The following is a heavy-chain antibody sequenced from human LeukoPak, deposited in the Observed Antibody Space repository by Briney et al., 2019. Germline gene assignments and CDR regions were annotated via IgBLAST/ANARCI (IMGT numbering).Heavy chain of an antibody. CDR2: INPSGGST. D-gene: IGHD5-12*01. J-gene: IGHJ4*02. CDR1: VYTFTSYY. V-gene: IGHV1-46*01. Sequence: ASVKVSCKASVYTFTSYYMHWLRQAPAQGREWMGIINPSGGSTSYAQKFQGRVTMTSDMSTSTVYMELSSLRSEDTAVYYCARDSRGYDSPGTAADTLVFDYWGQGTLVTVSS. CDR3: ARDSRGYDSPGTAADTLVFDY.